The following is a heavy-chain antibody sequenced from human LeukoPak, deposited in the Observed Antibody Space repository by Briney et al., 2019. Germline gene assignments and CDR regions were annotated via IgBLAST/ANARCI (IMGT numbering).Heavy chain of an antibody. CDR3: AGASGPQGRRFDY. Sequence: ASVNVSCKASGYTFTSYYMHWVRQAPGQGLEWMGIINPSGGSTSYAQKFQGRVTMTRDTSTSTVYMELSSLRSEDTAVYYCAGASGPQGRRFDYWGLGTLVTVSS. V-gene: IGHV1-46*01. J-gene: IGHJ4*02. CDR2: INPSGGST. D-gene: IGHD3-3*01. CDR1: GYTFTSYY.